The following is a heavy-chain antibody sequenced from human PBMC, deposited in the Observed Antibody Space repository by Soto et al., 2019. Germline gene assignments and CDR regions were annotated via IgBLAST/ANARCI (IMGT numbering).Heavy chain of an antibody. J-gene: IGHJ3*02. CDR2: VNAFDDNT. D-gene: IGHD3-16*01. CDR3: ARNLAGRAFDI. CDR1: GYTFTSYH. V-gene: IGHV1-18*04. Sequence: QVLVGQSGGGVRRPGASVKVSCKASGYTFTSYHISWVRLSPGRGPEWMGWVNAFDDNTNYSQKFQDRVIMTADRSRDTAYMELRNLTSDDTAWYYCARNLAGRAFDIWGLGTMLTVSS.